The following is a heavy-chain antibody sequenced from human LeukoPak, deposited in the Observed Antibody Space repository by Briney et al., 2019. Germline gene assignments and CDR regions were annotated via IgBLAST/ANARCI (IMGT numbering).Heavy chain of an antibody. CDR1: GFSFSGHW. V-gene: IGHV3-74*01. CDR3: ARGTNSNWSGLEF. J-gene: IGHJ4*02. D-gene: IGHD6-6*01. CDR2: ISPTGSTT. Sequence: PGGSLRLSCTASGFSFSGHWMHWARQLPGKGLVWVSRISPTGSTTSYADSVKGRFTVSIDNAKNTLYLQVNNLRAEDTAVYYCARGTNSNWSGLEFWGQGTLLTVSS.